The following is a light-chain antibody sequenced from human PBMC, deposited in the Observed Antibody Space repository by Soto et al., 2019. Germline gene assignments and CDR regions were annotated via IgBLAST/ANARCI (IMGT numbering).Light chain of an antibody. Sequence: EIVLTQSPGTLSLSPGERATLSCRSSQSVSSSYLAWYQHKPGQAPSLLVHDVSSRATGIPDRFSGSGSGTAFALTISRLEPEAFAVYYCQQYGSSPTFGHGTKVEIK. J-gene: IGKJ1*01. CDR3: QQYGSSPT. V-gene: IGKV3-20*01. CDR2: DVS. CDR1: QSVSSSY.